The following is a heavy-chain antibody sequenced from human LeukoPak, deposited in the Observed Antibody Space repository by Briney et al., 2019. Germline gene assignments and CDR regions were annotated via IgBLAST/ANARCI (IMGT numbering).Heavy chain of an antibody. CDR2: INSDGSST. CDR3: AGARAYSGSYGP. D-gene: IGHD1-26*01. CDR1: GFTFSTYW. Sequence: GGSLRLSCAASGFTFSTYWMHWVRQAPGKGLVWVSRINSDGSSTNYADSVKGRFTISRDNAKNTLYLQMNSLRAEDTAVYYCAGARAYSGSYGPWGQGTQVTVSS. V-gene: IGHV3-74*01. J-gene: IGHJ5*02.